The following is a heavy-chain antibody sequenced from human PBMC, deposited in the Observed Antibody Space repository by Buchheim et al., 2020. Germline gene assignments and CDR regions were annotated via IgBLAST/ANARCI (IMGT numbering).Heavy chain of an antibody. CDR2: IYYSGST. CDR3: ARVAGNYDFWSGYMGYYYGMDV. Sequence: QVQLQESGPGLVKPSETLSLTCTVSGGSVSSGSYYWSWIRQPPGKGLEWIGYIYYSGSTNYNPSLKSRVTISVDTSKNQFSLKLSSVTAADTAVYYCARVAGNYDFWSGYMGYYYGMDVWGQGTT. D-gene: IGHD3-3*01. J-gene: IGHJ6*02. CDR1: GGSVSSGSYY. V-gene: IGHV4-61*01.